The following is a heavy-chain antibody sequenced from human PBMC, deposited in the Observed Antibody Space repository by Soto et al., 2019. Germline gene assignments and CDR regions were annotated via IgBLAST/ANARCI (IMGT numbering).Heavy chain of an antibody. D-gene: IGHD3-10*01. V-gene: IGHV4-4*07. CDR3: ARATLSTRTGGNYGMDV. CDR2: LYTSGST. Sequence: SETLSLTCTVSGGSINSYYWSWNRQPAGTGLEWLGRLYTSGSTNYNPSLKSRVTMSVDTSKNQFSLKLSSVTAADTAVYYCARATLSTRTGGNYGMDVWGQGTTVTVSS. CDR1: GGSINSYY. J-gene: IGHJ6*02.